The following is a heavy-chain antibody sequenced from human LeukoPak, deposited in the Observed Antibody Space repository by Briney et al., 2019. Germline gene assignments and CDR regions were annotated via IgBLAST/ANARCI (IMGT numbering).Heavy chain of an antibody. CDR2: ISAYLGNT. V-gene: IGHV1-18*01. J-gene: IGHJ4*02. CDR3: AREDFGDLIDY. Sequence: ASVKVSCKASGYSFTSYGIGWVRQAPGQGLEWMGWISAYLGNTNYAQRFQDRVTMTIDTSANTAYMELRSLRSDDTAVYYCAREDFGDLIDYWGQGTLITVSS. CDR1: GYSFTSYG. D-gene: IGHD3-3*01.